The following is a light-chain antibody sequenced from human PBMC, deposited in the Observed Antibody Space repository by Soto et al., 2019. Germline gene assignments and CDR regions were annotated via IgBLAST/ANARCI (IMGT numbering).Light chain of an antibody. CDR3: CSYAGSYV. J-gene: IGLJ1*01. V-gene: IGLV2-11*01. Sequence: QSALTQPRSVSGSPGQSVTISCTGTSSNVGGYNYVSWYQQHPGKAPKLMIYDVSKRPSGVPDRFSSSKSGSTASLTIFGLHAEDEADYYCCSYAGSYVFGTGTKLTVL. CDR2: DVS. CDR1: SSNVGGYNY.